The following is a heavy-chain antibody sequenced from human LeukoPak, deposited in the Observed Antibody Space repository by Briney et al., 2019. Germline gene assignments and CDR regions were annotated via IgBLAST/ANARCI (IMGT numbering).Heavy chain of an antibody. Sequence: GESLKISCKGSGYSINNYWIGWVRQMPGKGREWMGIIYPADSDIRYSPTFQGQVTISADKSISTAYLQWSSLKASDTAMYYCARQEYCSGGSCSTWFDPWGQGTLVTVSS. CDR2: IYPADSDI. V-gene: IGHV5-51*01. J-gene: IGHJ5*02. CDR3: ARQEYCSGGSCSTWFDP. CDR1: GYSINNYW. D-gene: IGHD2-15*01.